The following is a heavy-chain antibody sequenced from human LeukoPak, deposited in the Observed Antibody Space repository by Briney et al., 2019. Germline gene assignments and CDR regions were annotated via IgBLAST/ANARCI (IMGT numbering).Heavy chain of an antibody. D-gene: IGHD1-26*01. CDR3: AKDIRRRYSGSYDY. V-gene: IGHV3-9*01. CDR2: ISWNSGSI. J-gene: IGHJ4*02. Sequence: GGSLRLSCAASGFTFDDYAMHWDRQAPGKGLEWVSGISWNSGSIGYADSVKGRFTISRDNAKNSLYLQMNSLRAEDTALYYCAKDIRRRYSGSYDYWGQGTLVTVSS. CDR1: GFTFDDYA.